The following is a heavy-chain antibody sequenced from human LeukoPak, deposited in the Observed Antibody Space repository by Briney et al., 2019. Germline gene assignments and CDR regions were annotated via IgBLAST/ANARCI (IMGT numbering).Heavy chain of an antibody. Sequence: ASVKVSCKASGYTFTGYYMHWVRQAPGQGLEWMGWINPNSGGTNYAQKFQGRVTITTDESTSTAYMELSSLRSEDTAVYYCASSQAAINKKVLGVTTYYWGQGTLVTVSS. J-gene: IGHJ4*02. V-gene: IGHV1-2*02. CDR1: GYTFTGYY. D-gene: IGHD4-17*01. CDR2: INPNSGGT. CDR3: ASSQAAINKKVLGVTTYY.